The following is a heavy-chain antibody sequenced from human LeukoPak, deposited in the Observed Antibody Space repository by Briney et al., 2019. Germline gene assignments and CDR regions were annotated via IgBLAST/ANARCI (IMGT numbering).Heavy chain of an antibody. CDR2: ISAYNGNT. CDR1: GYTFTSYG. CDR3: ARGRRKYSSGWYGSFDY. V-gene: IGHV1-18*01. Sequence: ASVKVSCKASGYTFTSYGISWVRQAPGQGLEWMGWISAYNGNTNYAQKLQGRVTMTTDTSTSTAYMELRSLRSDDTAVYYCARGRRKYSSGWYGSFDYWGQGTLVTVSS. D-gene: IGHD6-19*01. J-gene: IGHJ4*02.